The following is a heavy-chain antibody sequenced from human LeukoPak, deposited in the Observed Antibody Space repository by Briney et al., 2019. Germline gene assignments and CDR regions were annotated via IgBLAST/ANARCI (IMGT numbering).Heavy chain of an antibody. CDR2: IDTSGIT. Sequence: MTSETLSLTCTVSGGSISSYYWSWIRQPAGKGLEWVGRIDTSGITNYNPSLKSRVSMSVDTSKNQFSLRLSSVTAADTAVYYCARGGDGNQLPATYYFNYWGQGTLVTVSS. J-gene: IGHJ4*02. D-gene: IGHD2-2*01. V-gene: IGHV4-4*07. CDR1: GGSISSYY. CDR3: ARGGDGNQLPATYYFNY.